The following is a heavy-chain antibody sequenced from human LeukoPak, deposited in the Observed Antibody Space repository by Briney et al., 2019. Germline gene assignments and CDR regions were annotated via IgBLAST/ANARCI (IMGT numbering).Heavy chain of an antibody. D-gene: IGHD3-10*01. CDR3: ARDREGSADSDGYFFDY. Sequence: PGRSRRLACAAYGFTFSSFDMHWVRQAPGKVLEWVAVIWYDGSDKYYADFVKGRSTISRDNSRSTLYLQMNSLRAEDTAVYYCARDREGSADSDGYFFDYWGQGTLVTVSS. V-gene: IGHV3-33*01. CDR1: GFTFSSFD. CDR2: IWYDGSDK. J-gene: IGHJ4*02.